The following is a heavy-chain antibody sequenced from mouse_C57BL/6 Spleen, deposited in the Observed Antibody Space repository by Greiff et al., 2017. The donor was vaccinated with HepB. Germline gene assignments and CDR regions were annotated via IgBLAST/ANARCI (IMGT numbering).Heavy chain of an antibody. CDR2: ISYDGRN. CDR3: AREKVVAKRYFDV. CDR1: GYSITSGYY. D-gene: IGHD1-1*01. Sequence: EVKLQESGPGLVKPSQSLSLTCSVTGYSITSGYYWNWIRQFPGNKLEWMGYISYDGRNNYNPSLKNRISITRDTSKNQFFLKLNSVTTEDTATYYCAREKVVAKRYFDVWGTGTTVTVSS. J-gene: IGHJ1*03. V-gene: IGHV3-6*01.